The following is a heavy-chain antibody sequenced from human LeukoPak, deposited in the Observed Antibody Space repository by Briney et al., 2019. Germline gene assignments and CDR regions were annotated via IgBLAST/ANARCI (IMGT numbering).Heavy chain of an antibody. CDR3: ARDYRGNYFDY. CDR2: INPSGGST. CDR1: GYTFTSYY. J-gene: IGHJ4*02. D-gene: IGHD4-11*01. V-gene: IGHV1-46*01. Sequence: ASVKVSCKASGYTFTSYYMHWVRQAPGQGLEWMVIINPSGGSTSYAQKFQGRVTMTRDTSTSTVYMELSSLRSEDTAVYYCARDYRGNYFDYWGQGTLVTVSS.